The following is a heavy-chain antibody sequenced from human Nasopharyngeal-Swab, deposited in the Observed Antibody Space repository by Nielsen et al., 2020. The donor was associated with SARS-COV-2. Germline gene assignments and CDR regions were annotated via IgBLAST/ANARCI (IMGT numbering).Heavy chain of an antibody. CDR3: ARAEGIVGATTEGAFDI. CDR1: GDSVSSNSAA. D-gene: IGHD1-26*01. Sequence: SQTLSLTCAISGDSVSSNSAAWHWLRQSPSRGLEWLGRTYYRSKWYNDYAVSVKSRITINPDTSKNQFSLQLNSVTPEDTAVYYCARAEGIVGATTEGAFDIWGQGTMVTVSS. CDR2: TYYRSKWYN. V-gene: IGHV6-1*01. J-gene: IGHJ3*02.